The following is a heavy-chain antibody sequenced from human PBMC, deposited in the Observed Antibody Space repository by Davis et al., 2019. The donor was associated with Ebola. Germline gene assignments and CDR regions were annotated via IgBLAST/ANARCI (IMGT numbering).Heavy chain of an antibody. CDR2: ISSSSSYI. CDR1: GFTFSSYS. CDR3: ARDMKDSSGYYYSGY. J-gene: IGHJ4*02. V-gene: IGHV3-21*01. D-gene: IGHD3-22*01. Sequence: PGGSLRLSCAASGFTFSSYSMNWVRQAPGKGLEWVSSISSSSSYIYYADSVKGRFTISRDNAKNSLYLQMNSLRAEDTAVYYCARDMKDSSGYYYSGYWGQGTLVTVSS.